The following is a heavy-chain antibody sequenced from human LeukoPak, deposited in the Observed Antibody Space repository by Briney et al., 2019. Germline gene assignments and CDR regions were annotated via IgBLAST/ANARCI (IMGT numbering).Heavy chain of an antibody. CDR3: ARSVAGSFY. J-gene: IGHJ4*02. Sequence: SETLSLTCAVSGYSISSGYYWGWIRQPPGKGREWIGSIYHSGSTYYNPSLKSRVTISVDTSKNQFSLKLSSVTAADTAVYYCARSVAGSFYWGQGTLVTVSS. V-gene: IGHV4-38-2*01. CDR2: IYHSGST. CDR1: GYSISSGYY. D-gene: IGHD6-19*01.